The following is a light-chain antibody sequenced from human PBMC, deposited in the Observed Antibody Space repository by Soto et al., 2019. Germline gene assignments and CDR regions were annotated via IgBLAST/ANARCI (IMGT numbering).Light chain of an antibody. Sequence: EIVLTQSPATLSLSPGERATLSCRASQSVSGFLAWFQQKPGQAPRLLIYDASKRATGIPARFSGSGFGTDYTLTISSLEPEDFAVYYCQQYGSSLPLTFGGGTKVDIK. CDR2: DAS. CDR3: QQYGSSLPLT. V-gene: IGKV3-11*01. CDR1: QSVSGF. J-gene: IGKJ4*01.